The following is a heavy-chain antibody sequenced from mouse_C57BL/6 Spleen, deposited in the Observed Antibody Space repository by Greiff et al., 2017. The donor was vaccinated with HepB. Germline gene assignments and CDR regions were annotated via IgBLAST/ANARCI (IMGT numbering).Heavy chain of an antibody. CDR1: GYTFTSYW. D-gene: IGHD1-1*01. CDR2: INPSSGYT. V-gene: IGHV1-7*01. J-gene: IGHJ1*03. Sequence: QVQLKQSGAELAKPGASVKLSCKASGYTFTSYWMHWVKQRPGQGLEWIGYINPSSGYTKYNQKFKDKATLTADKSSSTAYMQLSSLTYEDSAVYYCAPTVVATDWYFDVWGTGTTVTVSS. CDR3: APTVVATDWYFDV.